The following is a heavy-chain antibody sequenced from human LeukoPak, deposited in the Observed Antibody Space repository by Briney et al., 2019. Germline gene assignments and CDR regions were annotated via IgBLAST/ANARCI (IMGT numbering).Heavy chain of an antibody. CDR2: INPSGGST. CDR1: GYTFTSYY. V-gene: IGHV1-46*01. J-gene: IGHJ5*02. Sequence: ASVKVSCKASGYTFTSYYMHWVRQAPGQGLEWMGIINPSGGSTSYAQKFQGRVTMTRDTSTSTVHMELSSLRSEDTAVYYCARESCSGGSCWSPGSLNWFDPWGQGTLVTVSS. CDR3: ARESCSGGSCWSPGSLNWFDP. D-gene: IGHD2-15*01.